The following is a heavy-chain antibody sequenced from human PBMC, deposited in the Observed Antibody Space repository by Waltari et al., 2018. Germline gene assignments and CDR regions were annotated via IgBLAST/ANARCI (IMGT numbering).Heavy chain of an antibody. CDR3: ARERRDYQYKGTFDS. CDR1: GGSLSNDYY. D-gene: IGHD4-17*01. V-gene: IGHV4-30-4*01. Sequence: QVHLQESGPGLVKPSQTLSLTCTVSGGSLSNDYYWNWIRQSPGKGLEWIGFLYYSGRTYYNPSLKSRIIISVDTSKNQFSLKLSSVTAADTAVYYCARERRDYQYKGTFDSWGQGTLVTVSS. J-gene: IGHJ4*02. CDR2: LYYSGRT.